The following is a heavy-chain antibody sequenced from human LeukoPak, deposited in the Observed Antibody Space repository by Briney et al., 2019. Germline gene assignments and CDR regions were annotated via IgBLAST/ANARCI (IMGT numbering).Heavy chain of an antibody. V-gene: IGHV3-21*01. CDR1: GFTFGSYS. CDR3: ARGAGSSWYLGYYFDY. Sequence: GGSLRLSCAASGFTFGSYSMNCVRQAPGKGLEWVSSISSSSSYIYYADSVKGRFTISRDNAKNSLYLQMNSLRAEDTAVYYCARGAGSSWYLGYYFDYWGQGTLVTVSS. CDR2: ISSSSSYI. J-gene: IGHJ4*02. D-gene: IGHD6-13*01.